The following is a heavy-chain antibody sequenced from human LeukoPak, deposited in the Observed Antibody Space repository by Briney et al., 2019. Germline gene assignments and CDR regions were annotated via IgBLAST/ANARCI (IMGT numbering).Heavy chain of an antibody. CDR3: ARGHIGSSTAILAAALGD. V-gene: IGHV5-51*01. Sequence: GESLKISCKGSGYSFTSYWISWVRQMPGKGLEWMGVINPGDSDTRYSPSSQGQVTISADTSTSTAYLQWSRLKASDTATYYCARGHIGSSTAILAAALGDWGQGTLVTVSS. D-gene: IGHD2-2*02. J-gene: IGHJ4*02. CDR1: GYSFTSYW. CDR2: INPGDSDT.